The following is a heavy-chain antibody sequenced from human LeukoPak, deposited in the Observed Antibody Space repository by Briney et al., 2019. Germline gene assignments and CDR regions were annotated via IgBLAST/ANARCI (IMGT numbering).Heavy chain of an antibody. J-gene: IGHJ3*02. CDR1: GFTVSSNY. D-gene: IGHD5-24*01. CDR2: IYSGGST. Sequence: PGGSLRLSCAASGFTVSSNYMSWVRQAPGKGLEWVSVIYSGGSTYYADSVKGRFTISRDNSKNTLYLQMNSLRAEDTAVYYCARAYKMATIDAFDIWGQGTMVTVSS. V-gene: IGHV3-53*01. CDR3: ARAYKMATIDAFDI.